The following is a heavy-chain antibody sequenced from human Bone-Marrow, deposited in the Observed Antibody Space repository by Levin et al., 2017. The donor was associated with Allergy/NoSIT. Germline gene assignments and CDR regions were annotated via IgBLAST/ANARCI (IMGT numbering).Heavy chain of an antibody. V-gene: IGHV1-69*10. Sequence: SVKVSCKASRDTFTTYAVAWLRQAPGQGLEWMGDIVPVYNIPEYDYAQKFQGRVTITADKSSTTVYMELSSLTPEDTAVYYCATDVIHFNGDSLWYNWFESWGQGTLVTVSS. J-gene: IGHJ5*01. CDR1: RDTFTTYA. D-gene: IGHD2-21*01. CDR2: IVPVYNIP. CDR3: ATDVIHFNGDSLWYNWFES.